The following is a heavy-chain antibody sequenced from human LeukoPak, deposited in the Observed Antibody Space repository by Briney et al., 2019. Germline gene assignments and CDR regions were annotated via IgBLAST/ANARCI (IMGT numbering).Heavy chain of an antibody. V-gene: IGHV3-7*01. D-gene: IGHD3-9*01. Sequence: PGGSLRLSCAASGFTFRSYWMSWVRQAPGKGLECVANIKQDGSEKYYVDSVKGRFTISRDNAKNSLYLQMNSLRVEDTAVYYCARLFEFTAFDIWAKGQWSPSLQ. J-gene: IGHJ3*02. CDR2: IKQDGSEK. CDR3: ARLFEFTAFDI. CDR1: GFTFRSYW.